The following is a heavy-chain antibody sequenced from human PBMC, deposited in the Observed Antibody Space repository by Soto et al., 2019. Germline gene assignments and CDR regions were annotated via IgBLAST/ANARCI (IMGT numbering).Heavy chain of an antibody. V-gene: IGHV2-70*01. CDR1: GFSLTSGVVG. J-gene: IGHJ6*02. Sequence: SGPTLVNPTQTLTLTCTFSGFSLTSGVVGVGWIRQPPGEALEWLALIDWNEDQYYNTSLRNRLTITKDTSKNQVVLTMTNMEPVDTATYYCARILGHHAYGMDVWGQGTTVTVSS. CDR3: ARILGHHAYGMDV. CDR2: IDWNEDQ.